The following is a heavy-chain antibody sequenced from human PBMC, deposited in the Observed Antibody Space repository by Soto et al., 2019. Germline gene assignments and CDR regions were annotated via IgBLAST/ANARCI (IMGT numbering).Heavy chain of an antibody. CDR1: GGSISSNY. Sequence: QVQLQESGPGLVKPSETLSLTCTVSGGSISSNYWSWIRQPPGKGLEWIGYIYYSGSTKYNPSLKSRVTISVDTCKNQFSLKLSSVAAADTAVYYCVNGGCSGGSCYPWISWFDPWVQGTLVTVSS. CDR3: VNGGCSGGSCYPWISWFDP. D-gene: IGHD2-15*01. V-gene: IGHV4-59*08. J-gene: IGHJ5*02. CDR2: IYYSGST.